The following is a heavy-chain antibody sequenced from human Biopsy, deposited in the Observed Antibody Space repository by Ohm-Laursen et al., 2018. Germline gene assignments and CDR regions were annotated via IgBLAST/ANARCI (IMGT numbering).Heavy chain of an antibody. CDR1: GFSFSDYY. J-gene: IGHJ4*02. CDR2: ISSSGRTM. V-gene: IGHV3-11*01. D-gene: IGHD5-24*01. Sequence: SLRLSCAASGFSFSDYYMIWIRQAPGKGLELVSYISSSGRTMYYADSVKGRFTISRDNANKSLYLQMNSLRAEDTAVYYCATTRSFDNWGQGTLVTVSS. CDR3: ATTRSFDN.